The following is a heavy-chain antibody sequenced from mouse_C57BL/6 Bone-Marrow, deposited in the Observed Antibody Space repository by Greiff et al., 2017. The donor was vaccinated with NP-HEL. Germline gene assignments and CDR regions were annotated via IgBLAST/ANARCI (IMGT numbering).Heavy chain of an antibody. D-gene: IGHD2-1*01. J-gene: IGHJ3*01. CDR2: IRNKANGYTT. CDR3: ARYKGGNYAWFAY. V-gene: IGHV7-3*01. Sequence: EVQVVESGGGLVQPGGSLSLSCAASGFTFTDYYMSWVRQPPGKALEWLGFIRNKANGYTTEYSASVKGRFTISRDNSQSILYLQMNALRAEDSATYYCARYKGGNYAWFAYWGQGTLVTVSA. CDR1: GFTFTDYY.